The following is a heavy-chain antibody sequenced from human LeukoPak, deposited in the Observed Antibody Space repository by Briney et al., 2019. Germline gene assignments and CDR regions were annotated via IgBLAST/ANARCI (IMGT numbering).Heavy chain of an antibody. J-gene: IGHJ1*01. V-gene: IGHV3-74*01. CDR1: GFTFSRYW. CDR2: IKSDGKT. D-gene: IGHD3-3*01. CDR3: ARAPSEVGGYYPEYFRH. Sequence: GGSLRLSCEASGFTFSRYWMHWVRQAPGKGLVWVSRIKSDGKTNYADSVKGRFTISRDNAKNTVSLQMNSLRADDTGVYYCARAPSEVGGYYPEYFRHWGQSTLVTVSS.